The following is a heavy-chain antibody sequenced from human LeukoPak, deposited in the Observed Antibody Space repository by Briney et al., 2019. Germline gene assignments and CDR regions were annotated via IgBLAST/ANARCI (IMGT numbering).Heavy chain of an antibody. CDR1: GFTFSSYS. V-gene: IGHV3-48*01. Sequence: GGSLRLSCAASGFTFSSYSMNWVRQAPGKGLEWVSCISSSSSTIYYADSVKGRFTISRDNAKNSLYLQMNSLRAEDTAVYYCARDRKSRYGSGSYCRGLFDPWGQGTLVTVSS. D-gene: IGHD3-10*01. J-gene: IGHJ5*02. CDR2: ISSSSSTI. CDR3: ARDRKSRYGSGSYCRGLFDP.